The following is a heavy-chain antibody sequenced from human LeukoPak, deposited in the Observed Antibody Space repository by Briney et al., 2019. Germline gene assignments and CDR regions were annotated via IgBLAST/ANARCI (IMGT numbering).Heavy chain of an antibody. CDR3: ARGRYNYGDSDY. CDR1: GYSISSGYY. Sequence: PSETLSLTCAVSGYSISSGYYWGWIRQPPGKGLEWIGTIYHNGNTYYNPSLKSRVTISVDTSKNQFSLKLSSVAAADTGVYYCARGRYNYGDSDYWGQGTLVTVSP. V-gene: IGHV4-38-2*01. D-gene: IGHD5-18*01. J-gene: IGHJ4*02. CDR2: IYHNGNT.